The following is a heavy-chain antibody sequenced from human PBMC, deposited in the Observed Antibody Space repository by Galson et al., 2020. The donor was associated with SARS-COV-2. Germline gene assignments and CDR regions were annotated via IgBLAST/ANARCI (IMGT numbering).Heavy chain of an antibody. CDR2: IRYDGSNK. CDR1: GFTFSSYG. Sequence: GGSLRLSCAASGFTFSSYGMHWVRQAPGKGLEWVAFIRYDGSNKYYADSVKGRFTISRDNSKNTLYLQMNSLRAEDTAVYYCASTLLLTSDYGGQGTLVNVS. D-gene: IGHD3-10*01. J-gene: IGHJ4*02. CDR3: ASTLLLTSDY. V-gene: IGHV3-30*02.